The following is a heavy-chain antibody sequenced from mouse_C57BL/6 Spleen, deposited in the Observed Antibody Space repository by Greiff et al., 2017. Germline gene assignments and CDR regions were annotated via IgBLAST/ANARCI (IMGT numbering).Heavy chain of an antibody. CDR3: TGGDDSYFDY. Sequence: DVKLVESGGGLVQPGGSMKLSCVASGFTFSNYWMNWVRQSPEKGLEWVAQIRLKSDNYATHYAESVKGRFTISRDDSKSSVYLQMNNLRAEDTGIYYCTGGDDSYFDYWGQGTTLTVSS. CDR2: IRLKSDNYAT. V-gene: IGHV6-3*01. D-gene: IGHD2-4*01. J-gene: IGHJ2*01. CDR1: GFTFSNYW.